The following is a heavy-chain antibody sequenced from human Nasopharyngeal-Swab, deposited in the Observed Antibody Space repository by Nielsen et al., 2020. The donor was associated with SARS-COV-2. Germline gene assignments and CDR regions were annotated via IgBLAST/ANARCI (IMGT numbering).Heavy chain of an antibody. CDR2: IWYDGSNK. CDR3: AGGQGTVTTYYYYGMDV. J-gene: IGHJ6*02. V-gene: IGHV3-33*01. Sequence: GESLKISCAASGFTFSSYGMHWVRQAPGKGLEWVAVIWYDGSNKYYADSVKGRFTISRDNSKNTLYLQTNSLRAEDTAVYYCAGGQGTVTTYYYYGMDVWGQGTTVTVSS. CDR1: GFTFSSYG. D-gene: IGHD4-17*01.